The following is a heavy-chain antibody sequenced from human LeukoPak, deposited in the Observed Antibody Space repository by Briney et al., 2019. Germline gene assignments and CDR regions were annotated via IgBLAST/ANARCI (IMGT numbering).Heavy chain of an antibody. D-gene: IGHD6-13*01. V-gene: IGHV3-23*01. CDR3: ASDPSSSQFL. J-gene: IGHJ4*02. Sequence: GGSLRLSCAASGFTFSTYAMSWVRQAPGKGLEWVSVVTNNGGSTYYADSVKGRFTISRDNSENTLYLQMNSLRAEDTAVYYCASDPSSSQFLWGQGALVTVSS. CDR2: VTNNGGST. CDR1: GFTFSTYA.